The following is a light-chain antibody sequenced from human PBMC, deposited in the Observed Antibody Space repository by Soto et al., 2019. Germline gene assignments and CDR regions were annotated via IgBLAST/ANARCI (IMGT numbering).Light chain of an antibody. Sequence: IVLTQSPGTLSLSPGERATLSCRASQIIFNNYLAWHQQKPGQAPRLLIYGASSRASVIPDRFSGSGSGTDFTLTISRLEPEDFAVYYCQQYGNSPIFTFGPGTKVDIK. CDR3: QQYGNSPIFT. CDR2: GAS. V-gene: IGKV3-20*01. CDR1: QIIFNNY. J-gene: IGKJ3*01.